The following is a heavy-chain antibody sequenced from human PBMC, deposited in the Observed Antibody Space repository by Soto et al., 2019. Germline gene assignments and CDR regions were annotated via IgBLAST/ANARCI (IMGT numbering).Heavy chain of an antibody. CDR2: LNTYGNT. J-gene: IGHJ5*02. CDR3: GRESGETWDYEAS. D-gene: IGHD1-7*01. V-gene: IGHV4-4*07. CDR1: GGSISSYR. Sequence: SETLSLTCTVSGGSISSYRWSWIRQPAGKGLEWIGRLNTYGNTHYNPSLKSRVTVSVDTSRNQFFLTLRSATAADSAVYHCGRESGETWDYEASWGQGTPVTVSS.